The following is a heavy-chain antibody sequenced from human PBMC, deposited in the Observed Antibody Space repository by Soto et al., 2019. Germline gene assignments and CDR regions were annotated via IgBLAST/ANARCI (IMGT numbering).Heavy chain of an antibody. CDR3: ARLKSGGIQLWLRYYYGMDG. CDR2: INHSGST. CDR1: GGSFSGYY. Sequence: PSETLSLTCAVYGGSFSGYYWSWIRQPPGKGLEWIGEINHSGSTNYNPSLKSRVTISVDTSKNQFSLKLSSVTAADTAVYYCARLKSGGIQLWLRYYYGMDGWGQGTTVTVSS. J-gene: IGHJ6*02. D-gene: IGHD5-18*01. V-gene: IGHV4-34*01.